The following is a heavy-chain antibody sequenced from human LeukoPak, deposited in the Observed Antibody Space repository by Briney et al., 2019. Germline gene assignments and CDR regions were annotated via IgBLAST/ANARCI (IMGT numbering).Heavy chain of an antibody. V-gene: IGHV3-66*04. CDR1: GFTVSSNY. Sequence: PGGSLRLSCAASGFTVSSNYMSWVRQAPGKGLEWVSVIYSGGSTYYADSVKGRFTISRDNSKNTLYLRMNSLRAEDTAVYYCGRRPREIAVADYWGQGTLVTVSS. CDR2: IYSGGST. D-gene: IGHD6-19*01. J-gene: IGHJ4*02. CDR3: GRRPREIAVADY.